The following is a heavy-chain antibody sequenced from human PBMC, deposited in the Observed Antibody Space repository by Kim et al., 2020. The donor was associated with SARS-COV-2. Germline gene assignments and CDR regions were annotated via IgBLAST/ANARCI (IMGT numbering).Heavy chain of an antibody. J-gene: IGHJ4*02. V-gene: IGHV3-48*04. Sequence: YTADSVKGRFTITRDNAKNSLYLHMNSLRPEDTAVYYCARDHEGGNAIDYWGQGTLVTVSS. D-gene: IGHD2-15*01. CDR3: ARDHEGGNAIDY.